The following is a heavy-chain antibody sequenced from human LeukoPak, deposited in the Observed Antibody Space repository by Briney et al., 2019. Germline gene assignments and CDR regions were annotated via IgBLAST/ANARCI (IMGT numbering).Heavy chain of an antibody. CDR3: ARGRTNKYYYDSSGHDY. Sequence: SETLSLTCAVYGGSFSGYYWSWIRQPPGKGLEWIGEINHSGSTNYNPSLKSRVTMSVDTSKNQFSLKLSSVTAADTAVYYCARGRTNKYYYDSSGHDYWGQGTLVTVSS. D-gene: IGHD3-22*01. CDR2: INHSGST. V-gene: IGHV4-34*01. CDR1: GGSFSGYY. J-gene: IGHJ4*02.